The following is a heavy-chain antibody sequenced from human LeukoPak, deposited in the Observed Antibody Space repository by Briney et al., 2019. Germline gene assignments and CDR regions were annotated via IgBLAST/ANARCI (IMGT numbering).Heavy chain of an antibody. Sequence: SETLSLTCTVSGGSTSDYYLSWIRQPAGKGLEWIGRIYTSGSTNYNPSLKSRITISVDTSKNQFSLKLSFLTAADTAVYYWPRDRDFWSGFFDYWGQGTLVTVSS. CDR2: IYTSGST. CDR1: GGSTSDYY. V-gene: IGHV4-4*07. J-gene: IGHJ4*02. CDR3: PRDRDFWSGFFDY. D-gene: IGHD3-3*01.